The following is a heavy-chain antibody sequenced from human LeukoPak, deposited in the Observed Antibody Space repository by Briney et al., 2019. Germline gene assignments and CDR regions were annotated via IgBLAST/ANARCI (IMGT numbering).Heavy chain of an antibody. CDR3: ARDLSYDSSGYYD. CDR1: GFTFSRYG. J-gene: IGHJ4*02. CDR2: ISGGGGST. D-gene: IGHD3-22*01. V-gene: IGHV3-23*01. Sequence: GGSLRLSCAASGFTFSRYGMSWVRQAPGKGLEWVSAISGGGGSTYYADSVKGRFTISRDNSKNTLFLQMNSLRATDTALYYCARDLSYDSSGYYDWGQGTLVTVSS.